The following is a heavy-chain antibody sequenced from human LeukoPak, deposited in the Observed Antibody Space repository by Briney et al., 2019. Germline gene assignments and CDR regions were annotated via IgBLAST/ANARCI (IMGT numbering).Heavy chain of an antibody. V-gene: IGHV4-59*01. J-gene: IGHJ5*02. D-gene: IGHD3-10*01. CDR1: GGSFSGYY. Sequence: PSETLSLTCAAYGGSFSGYYWSCIRQPPGKGLEWIGYIYYSGSTNYNPSLKSRVTMSVDTSKNRFSLRLSSVTAADTAVYYCARGPPGGQFDPWGQGTLVTVSS. CDR3: ARGPPGGQFDP. CDR2: IYYSGST.